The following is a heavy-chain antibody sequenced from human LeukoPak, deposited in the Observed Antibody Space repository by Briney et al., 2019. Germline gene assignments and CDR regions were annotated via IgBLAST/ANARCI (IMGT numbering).Heavy chain of an antibody. CDR3: ARGAKLGYWYFDL. Sequence: SETLSLTCTVSGGSISGYYWSWIRQPPGKGLEWIGEINHGGSTNYNPSLKSRVTISVDTSKNQFSLKLSSVTAADTAVYYCARGAKLGYWYFDLWGRGTLVTVSS. D-gene: IGHD7-27*01. V-gene: IGHV4-34*01. CDR1: GGSISGYY. CDR2: INHGGST. J-gene: IGHJ2*01.